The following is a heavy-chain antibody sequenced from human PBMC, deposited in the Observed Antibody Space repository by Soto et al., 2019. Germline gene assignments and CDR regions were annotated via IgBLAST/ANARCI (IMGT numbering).Heavy chain of an antibody. CDR1: GGTFNRHG. CDR2: TIPVFGTP. D-gene: IGHD3-22*01. J-gene: IGHJ6*02. Sequence: KVSCKASGGTFNRHGISWVRQAPGQGLEWMGGTIPVFGTPKYAQEFQGRVTVSVDKSTSTAYMELSSLRSEDTAVYYCARGLSDGFITYFDFYVMDVRGQGTAVTVSS. V-gene: IGHV1-69*06. CDR3: ARGLSDGFITYFDFYVMDV.